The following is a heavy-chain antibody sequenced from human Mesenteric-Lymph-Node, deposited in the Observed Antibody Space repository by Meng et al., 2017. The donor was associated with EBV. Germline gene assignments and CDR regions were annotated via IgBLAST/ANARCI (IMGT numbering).Heavy chain of an antibody. CDR2: IYYSGNT. Sequence: HRQLQESGQGLVKPSETLSLTCSVSGGSLSSSSYYWAWIRQPPGKGLEWIGTIYYSGNTFYNPSLESRITISVDTSANQFSLNLRSVSAPDTAVYYCARLYDNYVDYWGRGSLVTVSS. D-gene: IGHD3-9*01. J-gene: IGHJ4*02. V-gene: IGHV4-39*01. CDR3: ARLYDNYVDY. CDR1: GGSLSSSSYY.